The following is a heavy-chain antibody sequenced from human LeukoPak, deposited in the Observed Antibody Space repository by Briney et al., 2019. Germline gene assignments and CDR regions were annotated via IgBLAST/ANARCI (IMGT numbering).Heavy chain of an antibody. V-gene: IGHV1-18*01. Sequence: ASVKVSCKASGYTFTSYGISWVRQAPGQGLEWMGWISAYNGNTNYAQKLQGRVTMTTDTSTSTAYMELRSLRSDDTAVYYCAKDPFRHYGDYFYYGMDVWGQGTTVTVSS. CDR1: GYTFTSYG. J-gene: IGHJ6*02. D-gene: IGHD4-17*01. CDR3: AKDPFRHYGDYFYYGMDV. CDR2: ISAYNGNT.